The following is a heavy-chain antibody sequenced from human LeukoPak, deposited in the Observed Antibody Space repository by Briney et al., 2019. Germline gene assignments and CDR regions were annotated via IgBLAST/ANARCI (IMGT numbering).Heavy chain of an antibody. Sequence: XASVKVSCKASGYTFTGYYMHWVRQAPGQGLEWMGRINPNSGGTNYAQKFQGRVTMTRDTSISTAYMELSRLRSDDTAVYYCARAKWQESGYFYWGQGTLVTVSS. V-gene: IGHV1-2*06. CDR3: ARAKWQESGYFY. CDR1: GYTFTGYY. CDR2: INPNSGGT. J-gene: IGHJ4*02. D-gene: IGHD3-22*01.